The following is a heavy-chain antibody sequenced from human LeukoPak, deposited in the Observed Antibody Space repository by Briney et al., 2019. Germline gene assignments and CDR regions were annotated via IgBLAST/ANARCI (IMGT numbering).Heavy chain of an antibody. CDR1: GFTVSSNY. CDR2: IYSGGST. D-gene: IGHD1-26*01. V-gene: IGHV3-66*01. J-gene: IGHJ4*02. Sequence: GGSLRLSCAASGFTVSSNYMSWVRQAPGKGLEWVSVIYSGGSTYYADSVKGRFTISRDNSKNTLYLQMNSLRAEDTAVYYCAKDDPRRVGATDYFDYWGQGTLVTVPS. CDR3: AKDDPRRVGATDYFDY.